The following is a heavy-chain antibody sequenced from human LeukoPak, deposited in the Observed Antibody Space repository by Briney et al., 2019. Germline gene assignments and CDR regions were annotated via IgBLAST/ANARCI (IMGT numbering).Heavy chain of an antibody. CDR3: ALSSHYYGSGTPLSGFDY. CDR1: GYTFTSYG. D-gene: IGHD3-10*01. Sequence: GASVKVSCKASGYTFTSYGISWVRQAPGQGLEWMGWISAYNGNTNYAQKLQGRVTMTTDTSTSTAYMELRSLRSDDTAVYYCALSSHYYGSGTPLSGFDYWGQGTLVTVSS. CDR2: ISAYNGNT. J-gene: IGHJ4*02. V-gene: IGHV1-18*01.